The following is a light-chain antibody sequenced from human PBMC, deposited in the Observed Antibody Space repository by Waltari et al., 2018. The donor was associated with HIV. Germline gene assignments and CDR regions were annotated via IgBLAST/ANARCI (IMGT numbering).Light chain of an antibody. Sequence: EIELTQSPATLSLSPGERATLSCRASQSVTSHLAWYQQKPGQAPRLLIYDASTRATVIPARFSGSGSGTDFTLTISSLEPEDFAVYYCQQRTNWIFGGGTKVEVK. CDR2: DAS. CDR1: QSVTSH. CDR3: QQRTNWI. V-gene: IGKV3-11*01. J-gene: IGKJ4*01.